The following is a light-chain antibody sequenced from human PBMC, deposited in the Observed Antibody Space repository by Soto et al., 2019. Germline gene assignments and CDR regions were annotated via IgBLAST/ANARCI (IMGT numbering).Light chain of an antibody. Sequence: EIVMTQSPATLSVSPGERATLSCRASQSVSSNLAWYQQKPGQAPRLLIYGASTRATGIPARFSVSGSGTEFNLTISGLQSEDFAVYYCLQYNNWPHTFGQGTKLEIK. V-gene: IGKV3-15*01. J-gene: IGKJ2*01. CDR2: GAS. CDR1: QSVSSN. CDR3: LQYNNWPHT.